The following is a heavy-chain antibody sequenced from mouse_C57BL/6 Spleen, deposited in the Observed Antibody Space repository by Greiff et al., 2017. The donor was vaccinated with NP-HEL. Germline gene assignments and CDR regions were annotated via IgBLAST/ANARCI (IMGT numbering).Heavy chain of an antibody. CDR3: AREGIYYGYDDGFAY. Sequence: VQLQQPGAELVRPGTSVKLSCKASGYTFTSYWMHWVKQRPGQGLEWIGVIDPSDSYTNYNQKFKGKATLTVDTSSSTAYMQLSSLTSEDSAVYYCAREGIYYGYDDGFAYWGQGTLVTVSA. V-gene: IGHV1-59*01. J-gene: IGHJ3*01. D-gene: IGHD2-2*01. CDR2: IDPSDSYT. CDR1: GYTFTSYW.